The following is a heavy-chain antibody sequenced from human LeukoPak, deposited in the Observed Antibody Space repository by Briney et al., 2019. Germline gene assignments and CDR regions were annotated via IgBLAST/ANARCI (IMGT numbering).Heavy chain of an antibody. D-gene: IGHD2-2*01. V-gene: IGHV1-8*01. CDR1: GYTFTSYD. CDR2: MNANSGNT. CDR3: ARGRSTSSPFDP. J-gene: IGHJ5*02. Sequence: ASVKVSCKASGYTFTSYDINWVRQATGQGLEWMGWMNANSGNTGYAQKFQGRVTMTRNTSISTAYMELSSLRSEDTAVYYCARGRSTSSPFDPWGQGTLVTVSS.